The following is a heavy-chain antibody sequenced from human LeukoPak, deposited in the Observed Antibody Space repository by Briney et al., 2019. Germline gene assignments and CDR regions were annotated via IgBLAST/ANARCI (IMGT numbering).Heavy chain of an antibody. CDR1: GFTFSSYS. D-gene: IGHD5-12*01. V-gene: IGHV3-21*01. Sequence: PGGSLRLSCAASGFTFSSYSMNWVRQAPGKGLEWVSSISSSSSYIYYADSVKGRFTISRDNAKNSLYLQMNSLRAEDTAVYYCASDYSGYDLTDYWGQGTLVTVSS. J-gene: IGHJ4*02. CDR3: ASDYSGYDLTDY. CDR2: ISSSSSYI.